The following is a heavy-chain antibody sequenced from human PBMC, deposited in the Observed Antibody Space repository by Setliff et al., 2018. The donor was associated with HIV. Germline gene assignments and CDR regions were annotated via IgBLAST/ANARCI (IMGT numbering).Heavy chain of an antibody. D-gene: IGHD6-25*01. V-gene: IGHV4-38-2*02. J-gene: IGHJ4*02. CDR3: ARGLDSAKIHY. Sequence: SETLSLTCNVSGYFLISGYHWGWLRQAPGKGLGWIGCVYHTGSAYYNPSLKSRLTISVDTSKNQFSLNLSSVTAADTAVYYCARGLDSAKIHYWGQGTLVTVSS. CDR1: GYFLISGYH. CDR2: VYHTGSA.